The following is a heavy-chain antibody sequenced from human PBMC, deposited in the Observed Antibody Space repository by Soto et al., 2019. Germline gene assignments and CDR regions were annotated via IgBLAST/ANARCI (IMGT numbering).Heavy chain of an antibody. CDR1: GFTFSSYA. Sequence: QVQLVESGGGVVQPGRSLRLSCAASGFTFSSYAMHWVRQAPGKGLEWVAVISYDGSNKYYADSVKGRFTISRDNSKNNLYLQMISLRAEATAVYYSSRDPIRCDNCSESYFLDYWGHVTLVTGSS. D-gene: IGHD3-10*02. CDR2: ISYDGSNK. J-gene: IGHJ4*01. CDR3: SRDPIRCDNCSESYFLDY. V-gene: IGHV3-30-3*01.